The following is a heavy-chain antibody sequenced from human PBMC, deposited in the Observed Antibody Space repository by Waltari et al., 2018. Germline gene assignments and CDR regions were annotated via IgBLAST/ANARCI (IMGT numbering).Heavy chain of an antibody. J-gene: IGHJ4*02. Sequence: VRLLASGGGVVRPGRPLDPPLPPSGFTFGSIGCHWSAQAPGKGLEWVAVIWYDGSNKYYADSVKGRFTISRDNSKNTLYLQMNSLRAEDTAVYYCARDRNSGSYYLDYWGQGTLVTVSS. D-gene: IGHD1-26*01. CDR2: IWYDGSNK. CDR3: ARDRNSGSYYLDY. CDR1: GFTFGSIG. V-gene: IGHV3-33*01.